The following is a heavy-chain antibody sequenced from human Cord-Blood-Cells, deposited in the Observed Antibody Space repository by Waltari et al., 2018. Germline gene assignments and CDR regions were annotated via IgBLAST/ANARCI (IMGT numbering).Heavy chain of an antibody. D-gene: IGHD1-26*01. CDR2: IYYSGST. V-gene: IGHV4-59*01. CDR3: ARDVFRGGSYFDY. Sequence: QVQLQESGPGLVKPSETLSLTCTVSGGSISSYYWSWIRQPPGKGLEWIGYIYYSGSTDYNPSLKSRVTISVDTSKNPFSLELSSVTAADTAVYYCARDVFRGGSYFDYWGQGTLVTVSS. J-gene: IGHJ4*02. CDR1: GGSISSYY.